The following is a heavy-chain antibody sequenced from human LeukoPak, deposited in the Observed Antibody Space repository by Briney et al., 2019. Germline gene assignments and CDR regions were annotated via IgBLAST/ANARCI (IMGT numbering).Heavy chain of an antibody. V-gene: IGHV4-59*05. CDR2: IYYSKNT. Sequence: PSGTLSLTCTVSGGLISSYYWSWLRQPPGKGLEWIGSIYYSKNTYYNPSLKSRVTISADTSKNQFSLTLGSVSATDTAVYYCVSPRGFSYGYFDYWGQGTLVTVSS. CDR1: GGLISSYY. J-gene: IGHJ4*02. D-gene: IGHD5-18*01. CDR3: VSPRGFSYGYFDY.